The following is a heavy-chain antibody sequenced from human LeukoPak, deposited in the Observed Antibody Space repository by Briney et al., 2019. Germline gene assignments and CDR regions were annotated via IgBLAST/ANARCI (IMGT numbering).Heavy chain of an antibody. J-gene: IGHJ4*02. CDR1: GGSISSSY. CDR2: ISYSGST. Sequence: SETLSLTCTVSGGSISSSYRSWIRQPPGKGLEWIGHISYSGSTNCNPSLKSRVTISVDTSKNQFSLKLSSVTAADTAVYYCARQSQHSGYQAPDSWGQGTLVTVSS. D-gene: IGHD5-12*01. V-gene: IGHV4-59*08. CDR3: ARQSQHSGYQAPDS.